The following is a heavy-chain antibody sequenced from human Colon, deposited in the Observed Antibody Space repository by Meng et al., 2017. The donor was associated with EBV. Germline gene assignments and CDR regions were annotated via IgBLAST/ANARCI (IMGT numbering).Heavy chain of an antibody. D-gene: IGHD2-21*02. CDR2: IYHSGST. Sequence: VLRQGTGPGLVKPSGPLSLTCAASGGSLSRRHWCSWVRQPPGKGLEWIGEIYHSGSTNYNPSLNSRVTISVDESKNQFSLRLSSVTAADTAVYYCARVGAYCGGDCYHPRWGQGTLVTVSS. J-gene: IGHJ4*02. V-gene: IGHV4-4*02. CDR3: ARVGAYCGGDCYHPR. CDR1: GGSLSRRHW.